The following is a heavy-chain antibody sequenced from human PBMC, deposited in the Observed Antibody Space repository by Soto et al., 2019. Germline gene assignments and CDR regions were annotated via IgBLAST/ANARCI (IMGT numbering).Heavy chain of an antibody. J-gene: IGHJ5*02. Sequence: PSETLSLTCAVYGGSFSGCYWSWIRQPPGKGLEWIGEINHSGSTNYNPSLKSRVTISVDTSKNQFSLKLSSVTAADTAVYYCARRRITIFGVVIWWFDPWGQGTLVTVSS. D-gene: IGHD3-3*01. V-gene: IGHV4-34*01. CDR1: GGSFSGCY. CDR3: ARRRITIFGVVIWWFDP. CDR2: INHSGST.